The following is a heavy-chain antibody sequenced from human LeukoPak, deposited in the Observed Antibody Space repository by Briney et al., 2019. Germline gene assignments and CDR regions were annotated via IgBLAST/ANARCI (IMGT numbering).Heavy chain of an antibody. J-gene: IGHJ4*02. CDR2: ISSSSSYI. Sequence: GGSLRLSCAASGFTFSSYSMNWVRQAPGKGLEWVSSISSSSSYIYYADSAKGRFTISRDNAKNSLYLQMNSLRAEDTAVYYCARDQLKTGSYFDYWGQGTLVTVSS. V-gene: IGHV3-21*01. CDR1: GFTFSSYS. D-gene: IGHD3-10*01. CDR3: ARDQLKTGSYFDY.